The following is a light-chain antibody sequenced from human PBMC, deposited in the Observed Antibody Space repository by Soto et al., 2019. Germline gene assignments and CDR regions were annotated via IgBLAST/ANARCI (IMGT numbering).Light chain of an antibody. V-gene: IGKV1-5*01. CDR3: QQYETFSGT. CDR2: GAS. Sequence: DIQMTQSPSTLSASVGDRVTITCRASQSISSWLAWYQQKPGKAPKLLIYGASSLESGVPSRFSGSGSGTEFTLTIASLQPDDFATYYCQQYETFSGTFGPGTKVDIK. J-gene: IGKJ1*01. CDR1: QSISSW.